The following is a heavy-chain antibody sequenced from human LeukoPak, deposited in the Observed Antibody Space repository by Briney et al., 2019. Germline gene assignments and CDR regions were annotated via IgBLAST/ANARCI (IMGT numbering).Heavy chain of an antibody. D-gene: IGHD6-19*01. V-gene: IGHV4-39*01. J-gene: IGHJ3*02. CDR3: RPAPAVAGWGRALDI. CDR2: MTSSRSA. CDR1: GVSISSITDY. Sequence: SETLSLTCTVSGVSISSITDYWGWIRQPPGKGLEWIGGMTSSRSAYYNPSLKSRVTISADKSKNQFSLKLNSVTAADSAVYCGRPAPAVAGWGRALDIWGHGTMVTVAS.